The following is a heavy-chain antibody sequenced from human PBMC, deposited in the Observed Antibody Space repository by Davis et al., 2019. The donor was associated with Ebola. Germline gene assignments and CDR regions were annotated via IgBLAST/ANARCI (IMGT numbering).Heavy chain of an antibody. J-gene: IGHJ6*02. CDR3: ARGHYSGYDKAHEGYYYGMDV. Sequence: ASVKVSCKASGYTFTSYYMHWVRQAPGQGLEWMGIINPSGGSTSYAQKFQGRVTMTRDTSTSTVYMELSSLRSEDTAVYYCARGHYSGYDKAHEGYYYGMDVWGQGTTVTVSS. CDR2: INPSGGST. V-gene: IGHV1-46*01. D-gene: IGHD5-12*01. CDR1: GYTFTSYY.